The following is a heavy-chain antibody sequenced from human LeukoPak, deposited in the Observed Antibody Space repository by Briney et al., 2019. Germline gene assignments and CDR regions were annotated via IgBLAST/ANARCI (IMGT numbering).Heavy chain of an antibody. CDR3: ARGLCSSTSCYTYYFDY. Sequence: SETLSLTCAVYGGSFSGYYWSWIRQPPGKGLEWIGEINHSGSTNYNPSLKSRVTISVDTSKNQFSLKLSSVTAADTAVYYCARGLCSSTSCYTYYFDYWGQGTLVTVSS. J-gene: IGHJ4*02. V-gene: IGHV4-34*01. D-gene: IGHD2-2*01. CDR2: INHSGST. CDR1: GGSFSGYY.